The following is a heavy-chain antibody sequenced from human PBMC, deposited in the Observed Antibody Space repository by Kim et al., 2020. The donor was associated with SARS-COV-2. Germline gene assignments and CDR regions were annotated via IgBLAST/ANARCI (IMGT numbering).Heavy chain of an antibody. CDR1: GYSFTSYW. CDR3: ARGRSALSSSWYGEYFDY. V-gene: IGHV5-51*01. J-gene: IGHJ4*02. CDR2: IYPGDSDT. Sequence: GESLKISCKGSGYSFTSYWIGWVRQMPGKGLEWMGIIYPGDSDTRYSPSFQGQVTISADKSISTAYLQWSSLKASDTAMYYCARGRSALSSSWYGEYFDYWGQGTLVTVSS. D-gene: IGHD6-13*01.